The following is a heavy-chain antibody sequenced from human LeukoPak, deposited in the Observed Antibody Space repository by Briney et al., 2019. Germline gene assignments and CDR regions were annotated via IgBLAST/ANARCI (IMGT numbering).Heavy chain of an antibody. Sequence: SETLSLTCAVYGGSFSGYYWSWIRQPPGKGLEWIGEINHNGSTNYNPSLKSRVTISVDTSKNQFSLKLSSVTAADTAVYYCARGSLVLRFLQWLSQEAFDIWGQGTMVTVSS. J-gene: IGHJ3*02. CDR3: ARGSLVLRFLQWLSQEAFDI. V-gene: IGHV4-34*01. D-gene: IGHD3-3*01. CDR2: INHNGST. CDR1: GGSFSGYY.